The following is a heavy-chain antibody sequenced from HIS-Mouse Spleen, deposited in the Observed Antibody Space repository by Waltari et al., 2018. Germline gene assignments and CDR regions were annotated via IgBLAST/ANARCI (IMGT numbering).Heavy chain of an antibody. CDR3: AKGGLMVYAIGDY. J-gene: IGHJ4*02. CDR1: ALPFSSDC. Sequence: QVQLVESGGGVDQPGRCLSLSWPACALPFSSDCMHGVRRAPGKGLEWVAVIWYDGSNKYYADSVKGRFTISRDNSKNTLYLQMNSLRAEDTAVYYCAKGGLMVYAIGDYWGQGTLVTVSS. D-gene: IGHD2-8*01. CDR2: IWYDGSNK. V-gene: IGHV3-33*06.